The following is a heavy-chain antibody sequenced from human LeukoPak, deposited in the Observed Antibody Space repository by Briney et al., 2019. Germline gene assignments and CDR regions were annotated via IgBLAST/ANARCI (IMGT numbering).Heavy chain of an antibody. J-gene: IGHJ4*02. CDR2: IYHTGTT. CDR3: ASVSVWGLATHTGGSFDY. Sequence: PSETLSLTCTVSGGLISRIEYYWGWVRQSPVKGLEWLGHIYHTGTTLYSPHLNNRLTISVDSSKNQFSLTLSSVTAADTAVYYCASVSVWGLATHTGGSFDYWGRGILVTVSS. D-gene: IGHD2-15*01. CDR1: GGLISRIEYY. V-gene: IGHV4-30-4*01.